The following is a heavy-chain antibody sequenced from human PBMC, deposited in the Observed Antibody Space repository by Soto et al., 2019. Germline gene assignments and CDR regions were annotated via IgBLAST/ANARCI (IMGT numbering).Heavy chain of an antibody. V-gene: IGHV3-74*01. CDR1: GFTFSRHW. Sequence: EVQLVESGGGLVRPGGSLRLSCAASGFTFSRHWMNWVRQAPGKGLVWVSRINSDGSDTRYGDSVKGRFTVSRDNAKNTLYLQMNSLRAEDTAVYYCARDLDVDTGRVDYYYYGMDVWGQGTTVTVSS. CDR3: ARDLDVDTGRVDYYYYGMDV. CDR2: INSDGSDT. J-gene: IGHJ6*02. D-gene: IGHD5-18*01.